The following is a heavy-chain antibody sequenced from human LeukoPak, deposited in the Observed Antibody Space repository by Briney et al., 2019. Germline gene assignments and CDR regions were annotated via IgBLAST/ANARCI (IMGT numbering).Heavy chain of an antibody. Sequence: GGSLRLSCAASGFTFSNYAMSWVRQAPGKGLEWVSGTNGGGVRPQYADSVKGRFNISRDNSKNTLYPQMNSLRAEDTAVYYCAKHQGLFRYFDWAPDAFDIRGQGTMVTVSS. V-gene: IGHV3-23*01. J-gene: IGHJ3*02. CDR3: AKHQGLFRYFDWAPDAFDI. CDR2: TNGGGVRP. CDR1: GFTFSNYA. D-gene: IGHD3-9*01.